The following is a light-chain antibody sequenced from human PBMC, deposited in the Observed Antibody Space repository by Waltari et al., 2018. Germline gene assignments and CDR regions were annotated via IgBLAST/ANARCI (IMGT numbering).Light chain of an antibody. CDR2: TNN. CDR1: TANIGSKM. V-gene: IGLV1-44*01. Sequence: QSVLTQPPSASGSSGPRVTISCSGSTANIGSKMVNWYQKIPGTAPKLLIYTNNQRPSGVPDRFSGSKSGTSGFLANSGLQSEDEADYYCAAWDDGLNGWVFGGRTRVSVL. J-gene: IGLJ3*02. CDR3: AAWDDGLNGWV.